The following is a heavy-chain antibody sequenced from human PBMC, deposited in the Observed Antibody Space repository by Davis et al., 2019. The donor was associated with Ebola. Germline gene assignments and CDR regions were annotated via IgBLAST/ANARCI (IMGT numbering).Heavy chain of an antibody. V-gene: IGHV3-7*01. CDR3: ARDLDSGYAYGMDV. CDR2: IKQDGSEK. D-gene: IGHD5-12*01. CDR1: GFTFSSYW. J-gene: IGHJ6*02. Sequence: GESLKISCAASGFTFSSYWMSWVRQAPGKGLEWVANIKQDGSEKYYVDSVKGRFTISRDNAKNSLYLQMNSLRAEDTAVYYCARDLDSGYAYGMDVWGQGTTVTVSS.